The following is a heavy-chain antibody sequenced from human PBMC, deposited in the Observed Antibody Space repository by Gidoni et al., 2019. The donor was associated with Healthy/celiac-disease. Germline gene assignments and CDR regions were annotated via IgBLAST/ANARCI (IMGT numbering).Heavy chain of an antibody. V-gene: IGHV4-59*01. J-gene: IGHJ4*02. CDR3: AAGYYYGSGSYYGPDY. CDR2: IYYSGST. CDR1: GGSISSYY. Sequence: QVQLQESGPGLVKPSETLSLTCTVPGGSISSYYWSWLRQPPGKGLEWIGYIYYSGSTNYNPSLKSRVTISVDTSKNQFSLKLSSVTAADTAVYYCAAGYYYGSGSYYGPDYWGQGTLVTVSS. D-gene: IGHD3-10*01.